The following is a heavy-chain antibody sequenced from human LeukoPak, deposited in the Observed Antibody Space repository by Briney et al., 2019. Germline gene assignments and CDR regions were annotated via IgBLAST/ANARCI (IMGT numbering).Heavy chain of an antibody. V-gene: IGHV3-74*01. J-gene: IGHJ3*02. CDR2: IYTDESTI. D-gene: IGHD3-10*01. CDR3: ARGSWAFYN. Sequence: GGSLRLSCAASGFSVSWNYYMNWVRQAPGKGLVWVSRIYTDESTISYADSVKGRFTISRDNAKNTLYLQMNSLRAEDTAVYYCARGSWAFYNWGQGTMVTVSS. CDR1: GFSVSWNYY.